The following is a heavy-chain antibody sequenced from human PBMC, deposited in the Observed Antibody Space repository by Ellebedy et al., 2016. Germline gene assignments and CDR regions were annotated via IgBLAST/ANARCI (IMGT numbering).Heavy chain of an antibody. CDR2: IYSGGSS. Sequence: GGSLRLXXAASGFTVSSNYMSWVRQAPGKGLEGVSVIYSGGSSYYADSVKGRFTISRDNSKNTLYLQMNALRAEDTAVYYCATSPARGYWGQGTLVTVSS. CDR1: GFTVSSNY. V-gene: IGHV3-66*01. CDR3: ATSPARGY. J-gene: IGHJ4*02.